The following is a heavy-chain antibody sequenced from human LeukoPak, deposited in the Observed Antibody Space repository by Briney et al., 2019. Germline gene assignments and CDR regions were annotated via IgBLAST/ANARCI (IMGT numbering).Heavy chain of an antibody. Sequence: TASETLSLTCAVYGGSFSGYYWSWIRQPPGKGLEWIGEINHSGSTNYNPSLKSRVTISVDTSKNQFSLKLSSVTAAGTAVYYCASSTRWYPGAFDIWGQGTMVTVSS. J-gene: IGHJ3*02. V-gene: IGHV4-34*01. CDR2: INHSGST. CDR3: ASSTRWYPGAFDI. CDR1: GGSFSGYY. D-gene: IGHD2-2*01.